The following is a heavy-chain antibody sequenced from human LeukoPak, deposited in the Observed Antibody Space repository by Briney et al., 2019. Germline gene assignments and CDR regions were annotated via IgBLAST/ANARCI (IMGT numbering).Heavy chain of an antibody. V-gene: IGHV6-1*01. J-gene: IGHJ3*02. CDR2: TYYRSKWYN. CDR3: ASSSLRGSDAFDI. CDR1: GDSVSSTRAA. D-gene: IGHD3-16*01. Sequence: SQTLSLTCAISGDSVSSTRAAWNWIRQSPSRGLEWLGRTYYRSKWYNDYAESVKSRISINPDTSMNQFSLHLNSVTPEDTAVYYCASSSLRGSDAFDIWGQGTMVTVSS.